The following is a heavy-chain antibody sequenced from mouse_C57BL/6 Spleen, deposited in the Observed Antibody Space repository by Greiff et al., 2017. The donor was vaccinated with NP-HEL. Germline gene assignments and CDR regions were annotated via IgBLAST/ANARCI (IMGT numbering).Heavy chain of an antibody. V-gene: IGHV1-15*01. CDR3: TRGILRSFDY. CDR1: GYTFTDYE. J-gene: IGHJ2*01. D-gene: IGHD1-1*01. Sequence: VQLQQSGAELVRPGASVTLSCKASGYTFTDYEMHWVKQTPVHGLEWIGAIDPETGGTAYNQKFKGKAILTADKSSSTAYMELRSLTSEDSAVYYCTRGILRSFDYWGQGTTLTVSS. CDR2: IDPETGGT.